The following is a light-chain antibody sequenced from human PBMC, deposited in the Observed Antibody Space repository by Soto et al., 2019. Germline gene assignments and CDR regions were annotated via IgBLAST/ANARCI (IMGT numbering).Light chain of an antibody. CDR3: QQYGSSPFT. CDR1: QSVSSSY. Sequence: EIVLTQSPGTRSLSPGARATLSCRASQSVSSSYLAWYQQKPGQAPRLLIYGASSRATGIPDRFSGSGSGTDVTLTISRLEPEDFAVYYCQQYGSSPFTFGPETKVDIK. CDR2: GAS. V-gene: IGKV3-20*01. J-gene: IGKJ3*01.